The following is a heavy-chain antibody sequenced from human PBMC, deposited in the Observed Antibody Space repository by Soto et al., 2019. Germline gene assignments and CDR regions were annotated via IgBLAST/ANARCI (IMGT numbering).Heavy chain of an antibody. J-gene: IGHJ6*02. CDR1: GFTFSSYA. Sequence: SLRLSCAASGFTFSSYAMSWVRQAPGKGLEWVSAISGSGGSTYYADSVKGRFTISRDNSKNTLYLQMNSLRAEDTAVYYCAKGGAVAGRGGRNYYYYGMDVWGQGTTVTVSS. CDR3: AKGGAVAGRGGRNYYYYGMDV. D-gene: IGHD6-19*01. CDR2: ISGSGGST. V-gene: IGHV3-23*01.